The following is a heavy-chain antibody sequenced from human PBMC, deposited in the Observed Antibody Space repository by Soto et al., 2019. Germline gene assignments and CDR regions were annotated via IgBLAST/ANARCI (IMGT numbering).Heavy chain of an antibody. CDR1: GFTFSSYA. J-gene: IGHJ6*02. Sequence: GGSLRLSCAASGFTFSSYAMSWVRQAPGKGLEWVSAISGSGGSTYYADSVKGRFTISRDNSKNTLYLQMNSLRAEDTAVYYCAKGGHIVVTMGNGMDVWGQGTTVTVSS. CDR2: ISGSGGST. CDR3: AKGGHIVVTMGNGMDV. D-gene: IGHD5-12*01. V-gene: IGHV3-23*01.